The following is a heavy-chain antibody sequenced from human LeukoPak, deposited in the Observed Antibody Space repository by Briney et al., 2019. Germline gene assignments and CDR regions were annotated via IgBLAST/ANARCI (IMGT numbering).Heavy chain of an antibody. CDR3: ARGAYYYDSSGYYDPFDY. Sequence: GGSLRLSCAASGFTFSSYAMRWVRQAPGKGLEYVSAISSNGGSTYYANSVKGRFTISRDNSKNTLYLQMGSLRAEDMAVYYCARGAYYYDSSGYYDPFDYWGQGTLVTVSS. D-gene: IGHD3-22*01. V-gene: IGHV3-64*01. CDR1: GFTFSSYA. CDR2: ISSNGGST. J-gene: IGHJ4*02.